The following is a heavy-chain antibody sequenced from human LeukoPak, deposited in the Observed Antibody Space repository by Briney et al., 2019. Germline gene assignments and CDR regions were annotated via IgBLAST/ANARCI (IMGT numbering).Heavy chain of an antibody. J-gene: IGHJ4*02. CDR1: GFIFSSYS. CDR2: ISSSSSYI. D-gene: IGHD5-18*01. Sequence: PGGSLRLSCAASGFIFSSYSMNWVRQAPGKGLEWVSSISSSSSYIYYADSVKGRFTISRDNAKNSLYLQMSSLRAEDTAVYYCARASGYSYGYPDYWGQGTLVTVSS. V-gene: IGHV3-21*01. CDR3: ARASGYSYGYPDY.